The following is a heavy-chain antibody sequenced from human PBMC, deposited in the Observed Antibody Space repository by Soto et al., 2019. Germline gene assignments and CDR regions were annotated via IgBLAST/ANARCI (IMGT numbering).Heavy chain of an antibody. CDR2: INPSGRT. Sequence: SETLSLTCGVPCDSFRDYYWSWSRQYPGVGLEWIGEINPSGRTEYNPSLRGRVTLSVDTSKNQFSLTLSTMTAADTAVYYCARTRNRWFDSWGQGTLVTVSS. CDR1: CDSFRDYY. J-gene: IGHJ5*01. D-gene: IGHD1-1*01. V-gene: IGHV4-34*01. CDR3: ARTRNRWFDS.